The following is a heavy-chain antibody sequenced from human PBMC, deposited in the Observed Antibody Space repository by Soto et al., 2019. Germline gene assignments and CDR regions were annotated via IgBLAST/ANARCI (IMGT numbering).Heavy chain of an antibody. CDR2: ISYDGSNN. CDR1: GFIFNHYS. V-gene: IGHV3-30-3*01. J-gene: IGHJ4*02. Sequence: QVQLVESGGGVVQPGRSLRLSCAASGFIFNHYSVHWVRRAPGKGLEWGAVISYDGSNNYYADSVKGRFTISRDNSKNTMYLDMNSLRPEDTAVYYCGRDGYYYDRSGQYPDYWGQGTLVTVSS. D-gene: IGHD3-22*01. CDR3: GRDGYYYDRSGQYPDY.